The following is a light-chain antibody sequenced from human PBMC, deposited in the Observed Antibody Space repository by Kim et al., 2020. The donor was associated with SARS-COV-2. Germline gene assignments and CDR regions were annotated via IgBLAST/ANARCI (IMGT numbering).Light chain of an antibody. V-gene: IGKV3-20*01. J-gene: IGKJ4*01. Sequence: SPGERTTLSCRASQNVRSNSLAWFQQKPGQAPRLLIYGASNRATGIPDSFSGSGSGTDFTLTINRLEPEDFALYYCLQYGNSPFTFGGGTKVDIK. CDR3: LQYGNSPFT. CDR2: GAS. CDR1: QNVRSNS.